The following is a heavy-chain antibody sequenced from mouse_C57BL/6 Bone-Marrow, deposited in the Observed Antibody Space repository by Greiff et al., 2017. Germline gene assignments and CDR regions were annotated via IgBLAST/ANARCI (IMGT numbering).Heavy chain of an antibody. J-gene: IGHJ3*01. CDR1: GFSLTSYG. CDR2: IWRGGST. D-gene: IGHD2-4*01. Sequence: VQLQQSGPGLVQPSQSLSITCTVSGFSLTSYGVHWVRQSPGKGLEWLGVIWRGGSTDYNAAFMSRLSITKDNSKSQVFFKMNSLQADDTAIYYCAKNPYDYDAWFAYWGQGTLVTVSA. V-gene: IGHV2-5*01. CDR3: AKNPYDYDAWFAY.